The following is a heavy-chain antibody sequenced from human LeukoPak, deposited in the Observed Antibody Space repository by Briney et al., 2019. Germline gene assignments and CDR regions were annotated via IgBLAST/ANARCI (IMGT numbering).Heavy chain of an antibody. CDR3: ARAGRDGYSPASDSFDI. Sequence: SETLSLTCTVSGASITTTLYYWVWARQSPGKGLEWIGSFYYGGITYYHPSLKSRVTVSVDMSRSQFSLKLISVTAADTAVYYCARAGRDGYSPASDSFDIWGQGKTVTVSS. V-gene: IGHV4-39*07. D-gene: IGHD5-24*01. CDR1: GASITTTLYY. CDR2: FYYGGIT. J-gene: IGHJ3*02.